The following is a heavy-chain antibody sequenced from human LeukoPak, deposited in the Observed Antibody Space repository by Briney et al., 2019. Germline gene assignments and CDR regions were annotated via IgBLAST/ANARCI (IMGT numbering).Heavy chain of an antibody. D-gene: IGHD3-3*01. V-gene: IGHV4-59*08. J-gene: IGHJ5*02. CDR2: IYYSGTT. CDR3: ARPPIFGVVNAKLGNWFDP. Sequence: PSETLSLTXTVSGGSISSYYWNWIRQPPGKGLEWIGYIYYSGTTNYNPSLKGRVTISVDTSKNQFSLKLSSVTAADTAVYYCARPPIFGVVNAKLGNWFDPWGQGTLVTVSS. CDR1: GGSISSYY.